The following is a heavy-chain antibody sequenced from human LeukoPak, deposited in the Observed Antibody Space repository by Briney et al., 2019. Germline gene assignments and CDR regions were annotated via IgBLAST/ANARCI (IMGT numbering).Heavy chain of an antibody. CDR1: GYSFTTYW. CDR2: IYPGDSDT. V-gene: IGHV5-51*01. D-gene: IGHD6-19*01. CDR3: ARGISSGWYYFDY. Sequence: PGESLKISCKGSGYSFTTYWIGWVRQMPGKGLEWMGIIYPGDSDTRYSPSFQGQVTILADKSISTAYLQWGSLKASDTAIYYCARGISSGWYYFDYWGQGTLVTVSS. J-gene: IGHJ4*02.